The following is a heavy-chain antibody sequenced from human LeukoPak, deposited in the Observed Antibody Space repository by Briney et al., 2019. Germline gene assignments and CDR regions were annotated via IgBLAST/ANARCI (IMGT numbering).Heavy chain of an antibody. CDR1: GFTFSSDW. Sequence: PGGSLRLSCAVSGFTFSSDWMIWVRQAPGKGLEWVANIKQDGSEKYYVDSVKGRFTISRDNAKNSLYLQMNSLRAEDTAVYYCARDRGYSTSLDYWGQGTLVTVSS. CDR3: ARDRGYSTSLDY. D-gene: IGHD5-18*01. CDR2: IKQDGSEK. J-gene: IGHJ4*02. V-gene: IGHV3-7*01.